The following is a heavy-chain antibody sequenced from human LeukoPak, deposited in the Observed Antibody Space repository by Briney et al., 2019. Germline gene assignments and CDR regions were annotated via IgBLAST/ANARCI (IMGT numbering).Heavy chain of an antibody. CDR2: IWYDGSNK. CDR3: AKEPGNLWGTDMVTGGFDP. D-gene: IGHD5-18*01. V-gene: IGHV3-33*06. J-gene: IGHJ5*02. CDR1: GFTFSSYG. Sequence: GGSLRLSCTASGFTFSSYGMHWVRQAPGKGLGWVAVIWYDGSNKYYAASVKGRFTISRDNSKNTLYLQMNSLRAEDTAVYYCAKEPGNLWGTDMVTGGFDPWGQGTLVTVSS.